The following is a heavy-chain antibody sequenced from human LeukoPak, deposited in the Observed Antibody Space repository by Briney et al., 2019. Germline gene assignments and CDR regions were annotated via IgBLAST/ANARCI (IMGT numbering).Heavy chain of an antibody. CDR3: ASERRITMIVVALTGDDAFDI. J-gene: IGHJ3*02. CDR2: INPNSGGT. CDR1: GYTFTGYY. Sequence: ASVKVSCKASGYTFTGYYMHWVRQAPGQGLEWMGWINPNSGGTNYAQKFQGRVTMTRDTSISTAYMELSRLRSDDTAVYSCASERRITMIVVALTGDDAFDIWGQGTMVTVSS. D-gene: IGHD3-22*01. V-gene: IGHV1-2*02.